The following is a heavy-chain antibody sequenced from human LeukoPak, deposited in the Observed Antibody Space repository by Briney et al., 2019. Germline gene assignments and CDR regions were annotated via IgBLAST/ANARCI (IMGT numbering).Heavy chain of an antibody. J-gene: IGHJ4*02. V-gene: IGHV3-30*18. Sequence: GGSLRLSCAASGFTFSSYGMHWVRQAPGKGLEGVAVISYDGSNKYYADSVKGRFTISRDNSKNTLYLQMNSLRAEDTAVYYCAKTKLIISYFDYWGQGTLVTVSS. CDR1: GFTFSSYG. CDR2: ISYDGSNK. CDR3: AKTKLIISYFDY. D-gene: IGHD2/OR15-2a*01.